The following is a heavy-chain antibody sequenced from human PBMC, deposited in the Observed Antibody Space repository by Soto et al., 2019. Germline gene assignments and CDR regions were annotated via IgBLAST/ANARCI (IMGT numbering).Heavy chain of an antibody. J-gene: IGHJ3*02. CDR3: ARLRSDAFDI. CDR1: GFDFSYYT. V-gene: IGHV3-21*02. Sequence: EVQLVESGGRLVKPGGSLRLSCVASGFDFSYYTMNWVRQAPGKGLEWVSAISASSSHKYSADSVRGRFTFSRDNANNSLYLQMNNLRVEDTAVYYCARLRSDAFDIWGQGTLVTVSS. CDR2: ISASSSHK. D-gene: IGHD4-17*01.